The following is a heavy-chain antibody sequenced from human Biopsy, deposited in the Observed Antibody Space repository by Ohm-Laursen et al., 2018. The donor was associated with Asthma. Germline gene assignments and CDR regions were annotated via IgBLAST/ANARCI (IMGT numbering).Heavy chain of an antibody. CDR1: GYTFNSAG. V-gene: IGHV1-18*01. CDR3: ARAVDYSHYYGIDV. D-gene: IGHD3-10*01. CDR2: ISVYNGNT. Sequence: GASEKASCKTSGYTFNSAGITWARQAPGQGLEWMGWISVYNGNTKVAQKLQDRVTMITDTSTSTAYMELRSLRSDDTAVYFCARAVDYSHYYGIDVWGQGTTVTVS. J-gene: IGHJ6*02.